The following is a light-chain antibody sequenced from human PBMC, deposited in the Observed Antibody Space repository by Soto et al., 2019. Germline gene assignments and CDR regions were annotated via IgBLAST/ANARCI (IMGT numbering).Light chain of an antibody. CDR2: LNNDGSH. Sequence: QLVLTQSPSASASLGPSVKLTCTLSSGHSTYAIAWHQQQPEKGPRYLMKLNNDGSHTKGDGIPDRFSGSSSGAERYLTISSLQSEDEADYYCQTWVTGPPWVFGGGTQLTVL. CDR3: QTWVTGPPWV. V-gene: IGLV4-69*01. J-gene: IGLJ3*02. CDR1: SGHSTYA.